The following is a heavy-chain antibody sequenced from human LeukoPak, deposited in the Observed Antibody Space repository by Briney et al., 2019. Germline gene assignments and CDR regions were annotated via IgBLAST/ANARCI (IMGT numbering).Heavy chain of an antibody. CDR1: GYTFTGYY. CDR3: AREEQYYDILTGYYSYYYYYMDV. CDR2: INPNSDGT. V-gene: IGHV1-2*06. Sequence: ASVKVSCKASGYTFTGYYMHWVRQAPGQGLEWMGRINPNSDGTNYAQKFQGRVTMTRDTSISTAYMELSRLRSDDTAVYYCAREEQYYDILTGYYSYYYYYMDVWGKGTTVTVSS. J-gene: IGHJ6*03. D-gene: IGHD3-9*01.